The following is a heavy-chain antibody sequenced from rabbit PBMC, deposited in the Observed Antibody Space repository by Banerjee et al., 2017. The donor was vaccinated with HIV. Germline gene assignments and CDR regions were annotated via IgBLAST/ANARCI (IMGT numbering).Heavy chain of an antibody. J-gene: IGHJ3*01. CDR2: IYAGNSGNT. CDR3: ARDDAGVVGYDWDL. Sequence: VRQAPGKGLEWIACIYAGNSGNTYYASWAKGRFTISKTSSTTVPLQMTSLTAADTATYFCARDDAGVVGYDWDLWGQGTLVTVS. D-gene: IGHD4-2*01. V-gene: IGHV1S40*01.